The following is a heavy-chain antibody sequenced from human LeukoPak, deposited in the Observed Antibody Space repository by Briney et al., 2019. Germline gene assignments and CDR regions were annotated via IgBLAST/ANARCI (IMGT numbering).Heavy chain of an antibody. J-gene: IGHJ4*02. CDR3: ARDLPGSSSGLGNY. CDR2: IIPILGIA. Sequence: SVKVSCKASGGTFSSYTISWVRQAPGQGLEWMGRIIPILGIANYAQKFQGRVTITADKSTSTAYMELSSLRSEDTAVYYCARDLPGSSSGLGNYWGQGTLVTVSS. V-gene: IGHV1-69*04. D-gene: IGHD6-19*01. CDR1: GGTFSSYT.